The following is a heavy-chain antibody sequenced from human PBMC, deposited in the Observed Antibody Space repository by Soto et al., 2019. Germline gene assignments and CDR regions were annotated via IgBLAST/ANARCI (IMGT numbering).Heavy chain of an antibody. V-gene: IGHV4-59*12. CDR3: ARVPGP. CDR2: VYHPGST. CDR1: GGSISRYY. J-gene: IGHJ5*02. Sequence: SETLSLTCTVSGGSISRYYWSWIRQTPEKGPEWIGYVYHPGSTNYNPSLKSRVTISVDTSKNQFSLKLSSVTAADTAVYYCARVPGPWGQGTLVTV. D-gene: IGHD3-10*01.